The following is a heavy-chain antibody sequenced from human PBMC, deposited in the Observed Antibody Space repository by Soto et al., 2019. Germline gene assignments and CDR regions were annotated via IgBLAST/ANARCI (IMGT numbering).Heavy chain of an antibody. D-gene: IGHD3-10*01. CDR3: ARDRGGFDY. V-gene: IGHV1-18*01. Sequence: QVQLVQSGAEVKKPGASVKVSCKSSGYTFTSYDITWVRQAPGQGLEWMGWVSAYNGNTNYAQKFQGRVSMTKDTSTSTVYMESRSLRSDDTAMYYCARDRGGFDYWGQGTLVTVSS. CDR2: VSAYNGNT. J-gene: IGHJ4*02. CDR1: GYTFTSYD.